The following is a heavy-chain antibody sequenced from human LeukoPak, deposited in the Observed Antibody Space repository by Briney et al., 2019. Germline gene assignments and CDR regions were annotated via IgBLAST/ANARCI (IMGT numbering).Heavy chain of an antibody. J-gene: IGHJ4*02. Sequence: PGGSLRLSCAGSGFTFNFYSMNWARQAPGKGLEWVSSISASPYIYYADSVKGRFTVSRDNAKNSLYLQMNSLRAEDTAVYYCARDHAGIVLPAAVGAHWGQGTLVTVSS. CDR2: ISASPYI. V-gene: IGHV3-21*01. D-gene: IGHD2-2*01. CDR1: GFTFNFYS. CDR3: ARDHAGIVLPAAVGAH.